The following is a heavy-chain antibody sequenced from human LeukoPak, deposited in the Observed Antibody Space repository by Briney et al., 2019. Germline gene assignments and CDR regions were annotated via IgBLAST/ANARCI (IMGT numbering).Heavy chain of an antibody. D-gene: IGHD1-26*01. Sequence: ASVKVSCKASGYTFTGYYMHWVRQAPGQGLEWMGWINPNSGGTNYAQKFQGRVTMTRDTSISTAHMELSRLRSDDTAVYYCAREWELRWGYWGQGTLVTVSS. CDR1: GYTFTGYY. CDR2: INPNSGGT. J-gene: IGHJ4*02. CDR3: AREWELRWGY. V-gene: IGHV1-2*02.